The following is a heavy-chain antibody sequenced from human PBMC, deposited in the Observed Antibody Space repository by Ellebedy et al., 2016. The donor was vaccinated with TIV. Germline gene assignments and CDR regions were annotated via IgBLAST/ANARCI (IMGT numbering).Heavy chain of an antibody. CDR1: GFTVSSNY. CDR2: IYSGGST. Sequence: GESLKISCAASGFTVSSNYMSWVRQAPGKGLEWVSVIYSGGSTYYADSVKGRFTISRDNSKNTLYLQMNSLRAEDTAVYYCAKDRLQSGSYRPFDYWGQGTLVTVSS. V-gene: IGHV3-66*01. D-gene: IGHD1-26*01. J-gene: IGHJ4*02. CDR3: AKDRLQSGSYRPFDY.